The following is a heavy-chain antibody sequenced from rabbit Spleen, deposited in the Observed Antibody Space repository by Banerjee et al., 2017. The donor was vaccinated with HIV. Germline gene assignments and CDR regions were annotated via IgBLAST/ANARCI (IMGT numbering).Heavy chain of an antibody. Sequence: EESGGDLVKPEGSLTLTCTASGFSFSSSYWICWVRQAPGKGLEWIACVYSSSSGSTWYASWVNGRFTISRSTSLNTVDLQMTSLTAADTATYFCARDLTDVIGWNFGWWGPGTLVTVS. CDR2: VYSSSSGST. CDR1: GFSFSSSYW. D-gene: IGHD1-1*01. CDR3: ARDLTDVIGWNFGW. V-gene: IGHV1S45*01. J-gene: IGHJ4*01.